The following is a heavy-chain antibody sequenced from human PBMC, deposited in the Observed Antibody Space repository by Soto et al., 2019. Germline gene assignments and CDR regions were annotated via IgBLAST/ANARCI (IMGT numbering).Heavy chain of an antibody. CDR2: MNPNSGNT. CDR1: GYTFTSYD. J-gene: IGHJ4*02. D-gene: IGHD1-26*01. V-gene: IGHV1-8*01. CDR3: ARAVGATPPFDY. Sequence: ASVKVSCKASGYTFTSYDINWVRQATGQGLEWMGWMNPNSGNTGYAQKFQGRVTMTRNTYISTAYMELSSLRSEDTDVYYCARAVGATPPFDYWGQGTLVTVSS.